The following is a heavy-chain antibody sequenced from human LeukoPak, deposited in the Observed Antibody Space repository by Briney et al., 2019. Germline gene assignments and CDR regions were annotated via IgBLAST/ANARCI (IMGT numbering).Heavy chain of an antibody. Sequence: GGSLRLSCAASGFIFRSYAMHWVRQAPGKGLEWVAVISYDGSDKYYADSVKGRFTISRDNSKNTLYLQMNSLRVEDAAVYHCARPYSSGWYGDFDYWGQGTLVTVSS. CDR2: ISYDGSDK. D-gene: IGHD6-19*01. J-gene: IGHJ4*02. CDR1: GFIFRSYA. V-gene: IGHV3-30*04. CDR3: ARPYSSGWYGDFDY.